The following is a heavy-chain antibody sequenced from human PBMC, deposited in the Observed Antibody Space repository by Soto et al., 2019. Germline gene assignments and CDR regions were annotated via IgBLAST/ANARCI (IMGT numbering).Heavy chain of an antibody. CDR2: ISYDGSNK. J-gene: IGHJ6*02. D-gene: IGHD1-26*01. CDR1: RLSFSSYG. V-gene: IGHV3-30*18. CDR3: AKDRWELRSGMDV. Sequence: GTRSLSWVTARLSFSSYGMGWVRQAPGKGLEWVAVISYDGSNKYYADSVKGRFTISRDNSNNTLSLQMNSLRAEDTAVYYCAKDRWELRSGMDVWGQGTTVTVSS.